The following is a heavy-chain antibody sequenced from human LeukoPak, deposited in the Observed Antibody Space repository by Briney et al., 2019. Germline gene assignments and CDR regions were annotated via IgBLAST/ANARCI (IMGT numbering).Heavy chain of an antibody. CDR3: ARAYCSSTSCHRKYYFDY. J-gene: IGHJ4*02. Sequence: SETLSLTCTVSGGSISSYYWSWIRQPAGKGLEWTGRIYTSGSTNYNPSLKSRVTMSVDTSKNQFSLKLSSVTAADTAVYYCARAYCSSTSCHRKYYFDYWGQGTLVTVSS. D-gene: IGHD2-2*02. CDR1: GGSISSYY. V-gene: IGHV4-4*07. CDR2: IYTSGST.